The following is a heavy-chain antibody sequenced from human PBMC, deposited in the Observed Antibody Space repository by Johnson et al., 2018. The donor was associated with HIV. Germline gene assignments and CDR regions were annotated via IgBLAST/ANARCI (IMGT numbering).Heavy chain of an antibody. D-gene: IGHD1-26*01. V-gene: IGHV3-15*01. CDR1: GFTFNRAW. Sequence: VQLVESGGGVVRPGGSLRLSCAASGFTFNRAWMSWVRQAPGKGLEWVGRVKSITDGGTTDYTAPVTGRFTISRDDSKNTLYLLMNSLKTDDTAVYYCTTGPGGATKGGGAFDIWGLGTMVIVSS. CDR3: TTGPGGATKGGGAFDI. CDR2: VKSITDGGTT. J-gene: IGHJ3*02.